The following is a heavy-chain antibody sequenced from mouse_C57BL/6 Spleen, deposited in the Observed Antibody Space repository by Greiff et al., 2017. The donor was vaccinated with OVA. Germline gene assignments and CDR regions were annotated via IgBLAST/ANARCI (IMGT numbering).Heavy chain of an antibody. D-gene: IGHD2-3*01. Sequence: VNVVESGPGLVAPSQSLSITCTVSGFSLTSYGVDWVRQSPGKGLEWLGVIWGVGSTNYNSALKSRLSISKDNSKSQVFLKMNSLQTDDTAMYYCARRWLHAMDYWGQGTSVTVSS. CDR3: ARRWLHAMDY. V-gene: IGHV2-6*01. CDR2: IWGVGST. J-gene: IGHJ4*01. CDR1: GFSLTSYG.